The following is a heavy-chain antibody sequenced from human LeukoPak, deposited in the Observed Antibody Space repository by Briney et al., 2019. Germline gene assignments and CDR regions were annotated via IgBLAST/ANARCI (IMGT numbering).Heavy chain of an antibody. J-gene: IGHJ4*02. CDR3: ARPLGLWLGPYYFDY. D-gene: IGHD6-19*01. V-gene: IGHV3-30*03. CDR2: ISYDGSNK. Sequence: GRSLRLSCAASGFTFSSYGMHWVRQAPGKGLEWVAVISYDGSNKYYADSVKGRFTISRDNSKNTLYLQMNSLRAEDTAVYYCARPLGLWLGPYYFDYWGQGTLVTVSS. CDR1: GFTFSSYG.